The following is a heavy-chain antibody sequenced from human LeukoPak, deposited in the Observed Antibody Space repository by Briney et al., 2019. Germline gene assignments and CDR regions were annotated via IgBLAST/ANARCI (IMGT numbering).Heavy chain of an antibody. CDR2: ISSSGSTI. CDR3: AREADYDILTGYYFDAFDI. CDR1: GFTFSSYE. J-gene: IGHJ3*02. D-gene: IGHD3-9*01. Sequence: GGSLRPSCAASGFTFSSYEMNWVRQAPGKGLEWVSYISSSGSTIYYADSVKGRFTISRDNAKNSLYLQMNSLRAEDRAVYYCAREADYDILTGYYFDAFDIWGQGTMVTVSS. V-gene: IGHV3-48*03.